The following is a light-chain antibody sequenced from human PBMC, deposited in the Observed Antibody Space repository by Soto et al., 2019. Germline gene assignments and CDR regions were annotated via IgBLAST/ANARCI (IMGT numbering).Light chain of an antibody. CDR3: QSYDSSLSGAV. Sequence: QSVLTQPPSVSGAPGQRVTISCTGSSSNIGAGYYVHWYQQLPGTAPKILIYGNNNRPSGVPDRFSGSKSGTSASLAITGLQVEDEADYYCQSYDSSLSGAVFGGGTQLTVL. V-gene: IGLV1-40*01. CDR1: SSNIGAGYY. J-gene: IGLJ7*01. CDR2: GNN.